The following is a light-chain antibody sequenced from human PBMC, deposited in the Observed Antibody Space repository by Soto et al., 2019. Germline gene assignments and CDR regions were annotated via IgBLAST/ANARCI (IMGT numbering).Light chain of an antibody. CDR2: DAS. V-gene: IGKV3-11*01. CDR1: PSVSNS. Sequence: ESVLTQSPATLSLSPGERATLSCRASPSVSNSLAWYQHKPGQAPRLLIYDASNRATGVPTRFSGSGSGTDFTLTISSLEPEDFATYFCKQSSAFPLTFGGGTKVEIK. CDR3: KQSSAFPLT. J-gene: IGKJ4*01.